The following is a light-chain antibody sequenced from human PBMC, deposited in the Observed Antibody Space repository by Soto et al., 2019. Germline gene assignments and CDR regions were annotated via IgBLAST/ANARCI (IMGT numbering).Light chain of an antibody. CDR3: GSWDINLRAVV. CDR2: DIN. CDR1: KSNIGSNY. V-gene: IGLV1-51*01. J-gene: IGLJ3*02. Sequence: QSVLTQPPSVSAAPGQTVTIACSGTKSNIGSNYISWYQQLPGTAPKLVIYDINKRPSGIADRFSGSKSGTSAALGITGLQTEDEAYYFCGSWDINLRAVVFGGGTQLTDL.